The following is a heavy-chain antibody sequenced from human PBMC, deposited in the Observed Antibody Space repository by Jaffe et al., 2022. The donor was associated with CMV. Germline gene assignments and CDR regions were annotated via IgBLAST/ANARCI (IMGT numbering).Heavy chain of an antibody. V-gene: IGHV1-69*01. CDR1: GGTFSSYA. Sequence: QVQLVQSGAEVKKPGSSVKVSCKASGGTFSSYAISWVRQAPGQGLEWMGGIIPIFGTANYAQKFQGRVTITADESTSTAYMELSSLRSEDTAVYYCARGWIQLWSLHYYYGMDVWGQGTTVTVSS. CDR2: IIPIFGTA. D-gene: IGHD5-18*01. CDR3: ARGWIQLWSLHYYYGMDV. J-gene: IGHJ6*02.